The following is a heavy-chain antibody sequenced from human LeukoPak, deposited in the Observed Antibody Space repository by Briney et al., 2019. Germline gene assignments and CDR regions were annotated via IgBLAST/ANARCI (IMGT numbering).Heavy chain of an antibody. J-gene: IGHJ4*02. CDR3: AILRYFDWLAKDPFDY. CDR2: IYHSGST. D-gene: IGHD3-9*01. V-gene: IGHV4-38-2*02. CDR1: GYSISSGYY. Sequence: SETLSLTCTVSGYSISSGYYWGWIRQPPGKGLEWIRSIYHSGSTYYNPSLKSRVTISVDTSKNQFSLKLSSVTAADTAVYYCAILRYFDWLAKDPFDYWGQGTLVTVSS.